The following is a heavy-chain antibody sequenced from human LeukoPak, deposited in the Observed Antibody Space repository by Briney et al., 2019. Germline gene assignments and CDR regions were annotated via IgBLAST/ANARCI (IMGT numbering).Heavy chain of an antibody. V-gene: IGHV3-20*04. D-gene: IGHD5-24*01. CDR1: GFTFDGYG. Sequence: PGGSLRLSCAASGFTFDGYGMSWVRQAPGKGLEWISGINWIGGTTGYAVSVKGRFTISRDSAKNSLYLQMNSLRAEDTAFYYCARDLGYKDYVSAFDIWGQGTMVTVSS. CDR2: INWIGGTT. CDR3: ARDLGYKDYVSAFDI. J-gene: IGHJ3*02.